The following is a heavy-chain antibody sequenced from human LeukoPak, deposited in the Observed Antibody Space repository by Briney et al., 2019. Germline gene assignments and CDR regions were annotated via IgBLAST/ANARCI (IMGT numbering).Heavy chain of an antibody. CDR1: GFTFSSYW. D-gene: IGHD4-11*01. CDR3: ARVSRDFYSNYYYYYGMDV. CDR2: IKQDGSEK. J-gene: IGHJ6*02. Sequence: GGSLRLSCAASGFTFSSYWMSWVRQAPGKGLEWVANIKQDGSEKYYVDSVKGRFTISRDNAKNSLYLQMNSLRAEDTAVYYCARVSRDFYSNYYYYYGMDVWGQGTTVTVSS. V-gene: IGHV3-7*01.